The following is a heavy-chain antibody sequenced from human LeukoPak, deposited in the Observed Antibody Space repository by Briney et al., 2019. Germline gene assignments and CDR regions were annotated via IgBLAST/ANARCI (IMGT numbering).Heavy chain of an antibody. Sequence: SETLSLTCTVSGGSISSYYWSWIRQPPGKGLEWIGYIYYSGSTNYNPSLKSRATISVDTSKNQFSLRLSSVTAADTAVYYCARHGWVVRGVIPYWYFDLWGRGTLVTVSS. V-gene: IGHV4-59*08. J-gene: IGHJ2*01. D-gene: IGHD3-10*01. CDR2: IYYSGST. CDR1: GGSISSYY. CDR3: ARHGWVVRGVIPYWYFDL.